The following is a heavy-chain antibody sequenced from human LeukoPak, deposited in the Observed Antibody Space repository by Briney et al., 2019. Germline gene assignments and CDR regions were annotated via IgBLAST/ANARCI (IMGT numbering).Heavy chain of an antibody. D-gene: IGHD6-19*01. J-gene: IGHJ4*02. CDR3: ARGPSSGWYKCLDY. CDR2: ISSSGSTK. CDR1: GFTFSSYE. Sequence: TGGSLRLSCAASGFTFSSYEMNWVRQAPGKGLEWVSYISSSGSTKYYADSVKGRFTISRDNSKNTLYLQMNSLRAEDTAVYYCARGPSSGWYKCLDYWGQGTLVTVSS. V-gene: IGHV3-48*03.